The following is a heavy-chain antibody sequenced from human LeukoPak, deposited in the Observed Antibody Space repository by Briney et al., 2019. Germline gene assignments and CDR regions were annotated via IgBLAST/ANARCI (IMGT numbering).Heavy chain of an antibody. J-gene: IGHJ6*02. CDR3: ARLSLYGDYGMDV. CDR1: GVTFSDYY. Sequence: GGSLRLSCAASGVTFSDYYMSWIRQAPGKGLEWVSYITSSGSTIYYADSVKGRFTISRDNAKNSLYLQMNSLRAEDTAVYYCARLSLYGDYGMDVWGQGTTVTVSS. V-gene: IGHV3-11*01. D-gene: IGHD4-17*01. CDR2: ITSSGSTI.